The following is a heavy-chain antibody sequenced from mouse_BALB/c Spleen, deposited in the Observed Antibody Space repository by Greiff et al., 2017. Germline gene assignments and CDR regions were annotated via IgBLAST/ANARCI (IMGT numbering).Heavy chain of an antibody. CDR1: GFTFSSYT. CDR2: ISNGGGST. V-gene: IGHV5-12-2*01. J-gene: IGHJ3*01. D-gene: IGHD2-1*01. CDR3: ARSPLYYGNPAWFAY. Sequence: EVQLVESGGGLVQPGGSLKLSCAASGFTFSSYTMSWVRQTPEKRLEWVAYISNGGGSTYYPDTVKGRFTISRDNAKNTLYLQMSSLKSEDTAMYYCARSPLYYGNPAWFAYWGQGTLVTVAA.